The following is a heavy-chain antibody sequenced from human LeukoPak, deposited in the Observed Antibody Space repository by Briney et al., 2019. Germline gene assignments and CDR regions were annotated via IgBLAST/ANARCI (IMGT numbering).Heavy chain of an antibody. CDR1: GFAFSTYW. J-gene: IGHJ3*02. CDR2: IKQDGSEK. D-gene: IGHD3-3*01. Sequence: GGSLRLSCAASGFAFSTYWMNWIRQAPGKGLEWVANIKQDGSEKYYLDSVKGRFTISRDNAKNSLYLQMSSLRAEDTAVYYCAKPITISGATDGFDIWGQGAKVIVPS. CDR3: AKPITISGATDGFDI. V-gene: IGHV3-7*01.